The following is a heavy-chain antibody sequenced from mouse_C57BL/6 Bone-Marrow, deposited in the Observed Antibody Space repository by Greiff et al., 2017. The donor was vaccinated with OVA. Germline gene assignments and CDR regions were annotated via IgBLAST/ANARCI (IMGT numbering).Heavy chain of an antibody. D-gene: IGHD4-1*01. CDR1: GFTFSDFY. CDR2: SRNKANDYTT. J-gene: IGHJ4*01. Sequence: EVQLVESGGGLVQSGRSLRLSCATSGFTFSDFYMEWVRQAPGKGLEWIAASRNKANDYTTEYSATVKGRFIVARDTSQSILYLQMNALRAEDTAMYYCARDALAGTKAMDYWGQGTSVTVSS. CDR3: ARDALAGTKAMDY. V-gene: IGHV7-1*01.